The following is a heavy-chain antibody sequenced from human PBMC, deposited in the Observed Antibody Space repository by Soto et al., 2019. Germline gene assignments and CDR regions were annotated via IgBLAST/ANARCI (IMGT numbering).Heavy chain of an antibody. V-gene: IGHV1-69*02. J-gene: IGHJ4*02. CDR1: GGTFSSYT. D-gene: IGHD5-18*01. CDR3: ASGGSYVHTSPDY. CDR2: IIPILGIA. Sequence: QVQLVQSGTEVKKPGSSVKVSCKASGGTFSSYTISWVRQAPGQGLEWMGRIIPILGIANYAQKFQGRVTITADKXTITAYMELSSLRSEDTAVYYCASGGSYVHTSPDYWGQGTLVTVSS.